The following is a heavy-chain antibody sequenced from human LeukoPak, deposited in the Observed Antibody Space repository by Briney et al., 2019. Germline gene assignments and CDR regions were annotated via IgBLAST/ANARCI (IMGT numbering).Heavy chain of an antibody. CDR3: ARVPIAVAGGYNWFDP. Sequence: SETLSLTCAVYGGSFSGYYWSWIRQPPGKGLEWIGEINHSGSTNYNPSLKSRVTISVDTSKNQFSLKLSSVTAADTAVYYCARVPIAVAGGYNWFDPWGQGTLVTVSS. D-gene: IGHD6-19*01. V-gene: IGHV4-34*01. CDR1: GGSFSGYY. J-gene: IGHJ5*02. CDR2: INHSGST.